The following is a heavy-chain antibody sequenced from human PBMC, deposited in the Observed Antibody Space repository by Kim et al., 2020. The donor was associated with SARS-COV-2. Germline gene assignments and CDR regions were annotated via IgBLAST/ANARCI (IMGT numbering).Heavy chain of an antibody. V-gene: IGHV3-21*01. Sequence: YYEDSVKGRFTISRDNAKKSVYLQMDSLRAEDTAVYYCARGTLVGGILFDQWGQGTLVTVSS. J-gene: IGHJ4*02. CDR3: ARGTLVGGILFDQ. D-gene: IGHD3-10*02.